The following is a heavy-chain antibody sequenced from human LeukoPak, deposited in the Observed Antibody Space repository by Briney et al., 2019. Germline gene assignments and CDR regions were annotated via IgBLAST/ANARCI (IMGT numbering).Heavy chain of an antibody. CDR2: INPSGGST. D-gene: IGHD5-12*01. Sequence: ASVKVSCKASGYTFTSYYMHWVRQAPGQGLEWMGIINPSGGSTSYAQKFQGRVTMTRDTSTSTAYMELRSLRSDDTAVYYCARDRVEMATNDAFDIWGQGTMVTVSS. V-gene: IGHV1-46*01. J-gene: IGHJ3*02. CDR1: GYTFTSYY. CDR3: ARDRVEMATNDAFDI.